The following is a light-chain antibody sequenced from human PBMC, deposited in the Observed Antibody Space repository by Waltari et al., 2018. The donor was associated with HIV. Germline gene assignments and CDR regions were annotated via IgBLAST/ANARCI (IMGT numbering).Light chain of an antibody. J-gene: IGKJ1*01. Sequence: VLTQSPDSLAVSLGERATINCKSSQSVLYNSDNKNYLAWYQQKPGQPPNLLISWASTRESGVRDRFSGSGSGTDFTLTISSLQAEDVAIYYCQQYHTSWTFGQGTKVEIK. CDR2: WAS. V-gene: IGKV4-1*01. CDR3: QQYHTSWT. CDR1: QSVLYNSDNKNY.